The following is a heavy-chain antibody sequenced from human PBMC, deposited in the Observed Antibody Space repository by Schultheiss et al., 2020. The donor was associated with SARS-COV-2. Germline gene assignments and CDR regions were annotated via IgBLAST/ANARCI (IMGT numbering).Heavy chain of an antibody. D-gene: IGHD6-19*01. CDR3: ARGLDIAVAGTGGMDV. V-gene: IGHV5-51*01. CDR2: IYPGDSDT. J-gene: IGHJ6*02. Sequence: GESLKISCKGSGYSFTSYWIGWVRQMPGKGLEWMGIIYPGDSDTRYSPSFQGQVTISADKSISTAYLQWSSLKASDTAMYYCARGLDIAVAGTGGMDVWGQGTTVTVSS. CDR1: GYSFTSYW.